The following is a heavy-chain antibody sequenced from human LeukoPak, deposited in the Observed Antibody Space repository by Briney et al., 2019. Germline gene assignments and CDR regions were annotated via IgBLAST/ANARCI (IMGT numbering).Heavy chain of an antibody. J-gene: IGHJ4*02. V-gene: IGHV3-7*03. D-gene: IGHD2-15*01. CDR1: GFTFSRHW. CDR3: ARDNGWSADF. Sequence: GGSLRLSCAASGFTFSRHWMYWVRQAPGKGLEWVANIKQDGSAKPYVDSVKGRFTISRDNAKNSQFLQMNSLRAEDTAVYYCARDNGWSADFWGQGTLVTVSS. CDR2: IKQDGSAK.